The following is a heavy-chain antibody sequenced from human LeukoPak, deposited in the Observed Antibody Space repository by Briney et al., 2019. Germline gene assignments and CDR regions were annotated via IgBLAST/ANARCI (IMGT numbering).Heavy chain of an antibody. Sequence: GGSLRLSCAASGFTFSSYAMHWVRQAPGKGLEWVAVISYDGSNKYYADSVKGRFTISRDNSKNTLYLQMNSLRAEDTAVYYCAKNAANNGDYFDYWGQGTLVTVSS. CDR1: GFTFSSYA. D-gene: IGHD4-17*01. CDR3: AKNAANNGDYFDY. CDR2: ISYDGSNK. J-gene: IGHJ4*02. V-gene: IGHV3-30-3*02.